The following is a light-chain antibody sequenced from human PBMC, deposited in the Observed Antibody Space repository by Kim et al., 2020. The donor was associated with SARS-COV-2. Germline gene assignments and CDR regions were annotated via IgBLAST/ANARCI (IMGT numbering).Light chain of an antibody. CDR2: GEN. CDR3: NSRDNSGDHWV. V-gene: IGLV3-19*01. CDR1: SLKDNY. J-gene: IGLJ3*02. Sequence: ALGQTVRITCQGASLKDNYASGYQQKPGQAPILVIYGENNRPSEIPDRFSGSRSGDTASLTITAAQAEDDADYYCNSRDNSGDHWVFGGGTKVTVL.